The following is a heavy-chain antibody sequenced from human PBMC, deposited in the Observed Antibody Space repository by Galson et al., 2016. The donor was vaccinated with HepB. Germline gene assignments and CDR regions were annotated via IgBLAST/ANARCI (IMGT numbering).Heavy chain of an antibody. CDR1: GFTLSGSA. V-gene: IGHV3-73*01. CDR2: IRSKANSYAT. Sequence: LRLSCAASGFTLSGSAMHWVRQASGKGLEWVGRIRSKANSYATAYAASVKGRFTISRDDSKNTAYLQMNSLKTEDTAVYYCTRPKTTAIGGRSDYWGQGTLVTVSS. CDR3: TRPKTTAIGGRSDY. J-gene: IGHJ4*02. D-gene: IGHD2-21*02.